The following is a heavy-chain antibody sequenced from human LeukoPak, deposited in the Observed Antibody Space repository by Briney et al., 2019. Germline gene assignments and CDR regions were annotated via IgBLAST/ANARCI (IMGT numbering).Heavy chain of an antibody. CDR3: AKGGLPAAMRYYYYMDV. CDR2: ISGSGGST. D-gene: IGHD2-2*01. Sequence: GGSLRFSCAASGFTFSSYAMSWVRQAPGKGLEWVSAISGSGGSTYYADSVKGRFTISRDNSKNTLYLQMNSLRAEDTAVYYCAKGGLPAAMRYYYYMDVWGKGTTVTVSS. J-gene: IGHJ6*03. V-gene: IGHV3-23*01. CDR1: GFTFSSYA.